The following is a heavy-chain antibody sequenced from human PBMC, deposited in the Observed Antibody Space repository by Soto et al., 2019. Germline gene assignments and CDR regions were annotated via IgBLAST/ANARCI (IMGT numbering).Heavy chain of an antibody. D-gene: IGHD2-2*01. Sequence: SETLSLTCAVSGGSISTSSHYWGWIRQPPGKGLEWIGTIYYTGTTFYNPSLKSRLTISVDTSKNQFSLKLNSVTAADTAVYYCARGASSRYQGLNWGQGTLVTVSS. CDR2: IYYTGTT. J-gene: IGHJ4*02. V-gene: IGHV4-39*07. CDR3: ARGASSRYQGLN. CDR1: GGSISTSSHY.